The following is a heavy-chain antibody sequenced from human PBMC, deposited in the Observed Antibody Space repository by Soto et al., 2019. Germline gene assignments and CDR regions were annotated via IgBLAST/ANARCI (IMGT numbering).Heavy chain of an antibody. CDR1: GDSFSSFA. Sequence: QVQLVQSGAEVKKPGSSVKISCKASGDSFSSFAVTWVRQAPGQGLEWMGGIIPNFDTPKYAQKFQGRVTIIADKSTSTHYMQLSSLRSEDTAVYYCARPYYDSSGYYLWYFEYWGQGTLVTVSS. J-gene: IGHJ4*02. D-gene: IGHD3-22*01. CDR2: IIPNFDTP. V-gene: IGHV1-69*06. CDR3: ARPYYDSSGYYLWYFEY.